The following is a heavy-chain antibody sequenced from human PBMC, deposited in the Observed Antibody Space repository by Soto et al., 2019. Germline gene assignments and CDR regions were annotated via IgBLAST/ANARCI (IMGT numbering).Heavy chain of an antibody. CDR1: GGSISSSDYY. Sequence: SETLSLTCTVSGGSISSSDYYWGWIRQPPGKGLEWIGNIYYSGSASYNPSLKSRVTISVDTSKNQVSLKLSSVTAADTAVYNCARGWGSGWLEFFDSWGQGALVTVSS. D-gene: IGHD6-19*01. J-gene: IGHJ4*02. V-gene: IGHV4-39*01. CDR3: ARGWGSGWLEFFDS. CDR2: IYYSGSA.